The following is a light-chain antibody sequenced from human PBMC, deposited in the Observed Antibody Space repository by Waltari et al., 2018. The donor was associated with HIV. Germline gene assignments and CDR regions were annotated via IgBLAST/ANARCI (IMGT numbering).Light chain of an antibody. CDR1: TLGDKF. CDR2: QDS. V-gene: IGLV3-1*01. CDR3: QAWDSSTWV. J-gene: IGLJ3*02. Sequence: SYELTQPPSVSVSPGQTATITCSGDTLGDKFACWYQQKPGQSPVLVIYQDSQRPSGIPERFSGSNSGNTATLTISGTQAMDEADYYCQAWDSSTWVFGGGTKLTVL.